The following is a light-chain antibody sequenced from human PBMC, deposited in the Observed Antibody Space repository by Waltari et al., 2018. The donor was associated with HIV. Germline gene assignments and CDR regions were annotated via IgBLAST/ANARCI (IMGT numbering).Light chain of an antibody. CDR3: QQAYSSPWT. Sequence: DIRMTLSPSSLSASLGDSVTITCRASQNIGKYLTWYQQKPGKAPQPLIYASSTLESGVPSRFSGSGYGTDFTLTVSGLQVEDFAIYHCQQAYSSPWTFGQGTKVEIK. J-gene: IGKJ1*01. CDR1: QNIGKY. V-gene: IGKV1-39*01. CDR2: ASS.